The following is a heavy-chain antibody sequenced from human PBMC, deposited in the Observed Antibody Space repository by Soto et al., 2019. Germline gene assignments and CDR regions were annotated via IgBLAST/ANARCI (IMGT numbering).Heavy chain of an antibody. Sequence: EVQLVESGGGLVQPGGSLRLSCAASGFTFSSYWMSWVRQAPGKGLEWVANIKEDGSDMYYVDSVKGRFTISRDNAKDSLYLQMTSLRAGDTAVYYCATEVCVYSGFWSGYSEYRGQGTLVSVSS. V-gene: IGHV3-7*01. D-gene: IGHD3-3*01. CDR3: ATEVCVYSGFWSGYSEY. CDR2: IKEDGSDM. CDR1: GFTFSSYW. J-gene: IGHJ4*02.